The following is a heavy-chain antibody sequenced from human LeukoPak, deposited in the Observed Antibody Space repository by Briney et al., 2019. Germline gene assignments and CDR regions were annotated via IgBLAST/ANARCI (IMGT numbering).Heavy chain of an antibody. J-gene: IGHJ4*02. D-gene: IGHD6-13*01. V-gene: IGHV3-53*01. CDR3: AGRRYSSSWYFDY. Sequence: GGSLRLSCAASGFTFSSYALSWVRQAPGKGLEWVSVIYSGGSTYYADSVKGRFTISRDNSKNTLYLQMNSLRAEDTAVYYCAGRRYSSSWYFDYWGQGTLVTDSS. CDR2: IYSGGST. CDR1: GFTFSSYA.